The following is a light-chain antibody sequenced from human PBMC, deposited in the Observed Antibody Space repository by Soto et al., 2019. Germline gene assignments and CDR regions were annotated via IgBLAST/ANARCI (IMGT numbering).Light chain of an antibody. J-gene: IGKJ1*01. CDR3: QHYQNLWA. CDR1: QTVYSN. V-gene: IGKV3-15*01. CDR2: RAS. Sequence: EIVMTQSPATLSVSPGERATLSCRASQTVYSNVAWYQQRPGQAPRLLIYRASSRATDIPARFSGSGSGTEFTLTISSLQSEASAVYYRQHYQNLWACGQGTRVEIK.